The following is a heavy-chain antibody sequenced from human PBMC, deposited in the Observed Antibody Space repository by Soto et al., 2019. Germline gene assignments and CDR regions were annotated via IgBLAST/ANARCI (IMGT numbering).Heavy chain of an antibody. CDR2: IQYNGYS. CDR1: GGSITNYD. CDR3: ARHGFGSLHSLVDV. J-gene: IGHJ6*02. Sequence: PSETLSLTCTVSGGSITNYDCSWFRQPPGKGLEWIGYIQYNGYSAYNLSLKRRVTMSMDTSKTQFSLMLESVTATDTAVYYCARHGFGSLHSLVDVWGQGTTVTVSS. V-gene: IGHV4-59*08. D-gene: IGHD3-10*01.